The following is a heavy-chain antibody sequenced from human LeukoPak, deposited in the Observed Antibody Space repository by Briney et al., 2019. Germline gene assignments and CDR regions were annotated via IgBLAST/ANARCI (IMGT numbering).Heavy chain of an antibody. CDR3: ASGATGWYYFDY. CDR1: GYTFTSYW. CDR2: IFPGYSDT. Sequence: GESLKISCKGSGYTFTSYWIGWVRQMPGEGLEWMGIIFPGYSDTRYSPSFQGQVTISADKSISTAYLQWSSLKASDTAIYYCASGATGWYYFDYWGQGTLVTVSS. D-gene: IGHD6-19*01. V-gene: IGHV5-51*01. J-gene: IGHJ4*02.